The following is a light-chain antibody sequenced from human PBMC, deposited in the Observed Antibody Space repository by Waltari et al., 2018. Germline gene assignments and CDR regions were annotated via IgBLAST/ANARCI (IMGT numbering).Light chain of an antibody. CDR2: SED. V-gene: IGLV1-44*01. J-gene: IGLJ3*02. CDR3: ATWVDNLSGSWV. CDR1: SSNIGGNY. Sequence: QSVLTQPPSVSGAPGQGVAISCSGSSSNIGGNYVNWFLQLPGTAPKLLIHSEDQWPSVVPVRFSGSKSGTSASLAIGGLQSEHEADYYCATWVDNLSGSWVFGGGTKLSVL.